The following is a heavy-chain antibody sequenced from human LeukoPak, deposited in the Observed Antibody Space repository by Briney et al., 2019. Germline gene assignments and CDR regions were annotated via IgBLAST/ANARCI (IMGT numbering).Heavy chain of an antibody. J-gene: IGHJ4*02. Sequence: TGGSLRLSCAASGLTFSSYAMSWVRQAPGKGLEWVSGTSGSGRSIHYADSVKGRFTISRDNSKNTLYLQMNSLRADDTAVYYCAKDMNSWRDGSGLGDYFDCWGQGTLVTVSS. CDR2: TSGSGRSI. V-gene: IGHV3-23*01. CDR1: GLTFSSYA. D-gene: IGHD6-19*01. CDR3: AKDMNSWRDGSGLGDYFDC.